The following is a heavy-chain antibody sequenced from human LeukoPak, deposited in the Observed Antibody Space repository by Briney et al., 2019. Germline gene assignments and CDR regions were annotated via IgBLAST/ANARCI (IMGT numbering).Heavy chain of an antibody. CDR3: AGGGTTSYYYYMDV. J-gene: IGHJ6*03. D-gene: IGHD1-7*01. CDR2: ISAYNGNT. V-gene: IGHV1-18*01. CDR1: GYTFTSYG. Sequence: GASVKVSCKASGYTFTSYGISWVRQAPAQGLEWMGWISAYNGNTNYAQKLQGRVTMTTDTSTSTAYMELRSLRSDDTAVYYCAGGGTTSYYYYMDVWGKGTTVTVSS.